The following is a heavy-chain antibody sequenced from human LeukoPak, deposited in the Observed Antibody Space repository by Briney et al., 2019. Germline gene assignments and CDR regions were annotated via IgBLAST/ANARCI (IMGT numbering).Heavy chain of an antibody. V-gene: IGHV3-11*01. J-gene: IGHJ4*02. D-gene: IGHD3-10*01. Sequence: GGSLRLSCAASGFTFSDYYMSWIRQAPGKGLEWVSYISSSGSTIYYADSVKGRFTISRDNAKNSLYLQMNSLRAKDTAVYYCARPQGFGELLYPFDYWGQGTLVTVSS. CDR2: ISSSGSTI. CDR3: ARPQGFGELLYPFDY. CDR1: GFTFSDYY.